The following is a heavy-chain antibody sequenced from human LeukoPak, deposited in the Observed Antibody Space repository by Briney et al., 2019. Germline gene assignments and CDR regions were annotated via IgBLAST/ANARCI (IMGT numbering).Heavy chain of an antibody. J-gene: IGHJ3*02. V-gene: IGHV3-9*03. CDR2: ISWNSGSI. CDR3: AKDSARILYHRSDAFDI. CDR1: GFTFDDYA. Sequence: GRSLRLSCAASGFTFDDYAMHWVRQAPGKGLEWVSGISWNSGSIGYADSVKGRFTISRDNAKNSLYLQMNSLRAEDMALYYCAKDSARILYHRSDAFDIWGQGTMVTVSS. D-gene: IGHD2/OR15-2a*01.